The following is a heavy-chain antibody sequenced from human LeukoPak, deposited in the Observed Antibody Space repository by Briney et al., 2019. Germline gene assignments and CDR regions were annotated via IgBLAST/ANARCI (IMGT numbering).Heavy chain of an antibody. Sequence: ASVKVSCKASGYTFTSYDINWVRQATGQGLEWMGWVSPNSGDTGYAQNFQGRVTMTRNTSISTAYMELSSLTSEDTAVYYCAKHDVVRGGRPFSWFDPSGPGTLVTPSS. CDR1: GYTFTSYD. CDR2: VSPNSGDT. CDR3: AKHDVVRGGRPFSWFDP. D-gene: IGHD3-10*02. V-gene: IGHV1-8*01. J-gene: IGHJ5*02.